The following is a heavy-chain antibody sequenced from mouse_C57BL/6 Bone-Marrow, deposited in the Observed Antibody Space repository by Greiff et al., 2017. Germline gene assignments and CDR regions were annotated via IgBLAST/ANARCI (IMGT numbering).Heavy chain of an antibody. V-gene: IGHV1-87*01. J-gene: IGHJ4*01. CDR2: GQGREWIG. CDR1: STFSRRVH. Sequence: VQLQQSGPELARPWASVKISCQAFSTFSRRVHFAIRDTNYWMQWVKQRPGQGREWIGAIYPGNGDTSYNQKFKGKAALTADTSSSTAYRQLRIMTSEGSAVYYCEWDEPMDYWGQGTSVTVSS. D-gene: IGHD4-1*01. CDR3: SEGSAVYYCEWDEPMDY.